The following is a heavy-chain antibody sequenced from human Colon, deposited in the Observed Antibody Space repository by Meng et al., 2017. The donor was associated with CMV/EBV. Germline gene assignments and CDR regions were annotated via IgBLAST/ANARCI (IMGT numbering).Heavy chain of an antibody. V-gene: IGHV3-7*01. CDR1: GFTFSSYW. D-gene: IGHD2-2*01. J-gene: IGHJ4*02. CDR2: IKQDGSEK. Sequence: GESLKISCAASGFTFSSYWMSWVRQAPGKGLEWVANIKQDGSEKYYVDSVKGRFTASRDNARNSLSLQMNSLRVEDTAVYYCVRDGQCSSTSCAPTYDYWGQGVLVTVSS. CDR3: VRDGQCSSTSCAPTYDY.